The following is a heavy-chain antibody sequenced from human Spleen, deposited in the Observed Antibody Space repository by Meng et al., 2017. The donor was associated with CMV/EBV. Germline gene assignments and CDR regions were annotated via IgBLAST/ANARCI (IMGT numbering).Heavy chain of an antibody. D-gene: IGHD6-6*01. CDR2: IIPDVGTP. V-gene: IGHV1-69*05. CDR1: GDTFINNA. J-gene: IGHJ6*02. Sequence: SVKVSCKASGDTFINNAISWVRQAPGQRPEWMGGIIPDVGTPDYAENFQGRVTMTTDEFTSTAYMELNSLRSEDTAVYFCARDGATITSRPRYYFYGMDVWGQGTTVTVSS. CDR3: ARDGATITSRPRYYFYGMDV.